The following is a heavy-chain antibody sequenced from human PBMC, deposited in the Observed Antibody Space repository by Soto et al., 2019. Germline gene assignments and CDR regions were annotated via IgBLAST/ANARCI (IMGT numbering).Heavy chain of an antibody. J-gene: IGHJ6*02. Sequence: ASVKVSCKASGYTFTSYGLSWVRQAPGQGLEWMGWISAYNGNTNYAQKLQGRVTMTTDTSTSTAYMELSSLRSEDTAVYYCARDVDSSVNQYYYYYDGMDVWGQGTTVTVSS. CDR2: ISAYNGNT. CDR1: GYTFTSYG. V-gene: IGHV1-18*01. D-gene: IGHD3-22*01. CDR3: ARDVDSSVNQYYYYYDGMDV.